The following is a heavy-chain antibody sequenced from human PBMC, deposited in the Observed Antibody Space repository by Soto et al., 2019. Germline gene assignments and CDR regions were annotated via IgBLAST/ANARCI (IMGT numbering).Heavy chain of an antibody. CDR1: GGSISSSSYY. CDR3: ARRVTVAIDY. Sequence: QLQLQESGPGLVKPSETLSLTCTVSGGSISSSSYYWGWIRQPPGKGLEWIGSIYYSGSTYYNPSLKSRVPIAVDTSKLRFSLELCSVQAADTAVYYCARRVTVAIDYWGQGPLVTVSS. V-gene: IGHV4-39*01. D-gene: IGHD4-17*01. CDR2: IYYSGST. J-gene: IGHJ4*02.